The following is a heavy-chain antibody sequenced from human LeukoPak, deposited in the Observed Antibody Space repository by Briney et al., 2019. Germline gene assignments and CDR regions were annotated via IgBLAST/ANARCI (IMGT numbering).Heavy chain of an antibody. J-gene: IGHJ6*03. CDR3: AKGGAVSSKSITMVRGTRRYYYYMDV. Sequence: ASVKVSCKASGYTFTSYYMHWVRQAPGQGLEWMGIINPSGGSTSYAQKFQGRVTMTRDTSTSTVYMELSRLRAEDTAVYYCAKGGAVSSKSITMVRGTRRYYYYMDVWGKGTTVTISS. CDR1: GYTFTSYY. CDR2: INPSGGST. V-gene: IGHV1-46*01. D-gene: IGHD3-10*01.